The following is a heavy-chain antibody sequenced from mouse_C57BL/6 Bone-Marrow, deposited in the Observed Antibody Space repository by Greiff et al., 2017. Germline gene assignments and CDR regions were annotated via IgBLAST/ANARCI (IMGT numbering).Heavy chain of an antibody. V-gene: IGHV3-1*01. J-gene: IGHJ3*01. CDR1: GYSITSGYD. D-gene: IGHD1-1*01. CDR2: ISYSGST. Sequence: EVQLQQSGPGMVKPSQSLSLTCTVTGYSITSGYDWHWIRHFPGNKLEWMGYISYSGSTNYNPSLKSRISITHDTSKNHFFLKLNSVTTEDTATYYCAREYYGGFAYWGQGALVTVSA. CDR3: AREYYGGFAY.